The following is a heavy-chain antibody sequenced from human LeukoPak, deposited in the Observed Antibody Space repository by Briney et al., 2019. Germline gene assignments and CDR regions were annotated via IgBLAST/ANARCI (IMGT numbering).Heavy chain of an antibody. J-gene: IGHJ5*02. CDR1: GGSISSSNYY. Sequence: SETLSLTCTVSGGSISSSNYYWGWIRQPPGKGLEWIGSIYYSGSTYYNPSLKSRVTISVDTSKNQFSLKLSSVTAADTAVYYCARTSIVVVPAAILGWFDPWGQGTLVTVSS. V-gene: IGHV4-39*07. D-gene: IGHD2-2*01. CDR3: ARTSIVVVPAAILGWFDP. CDR2: IYYSGST.